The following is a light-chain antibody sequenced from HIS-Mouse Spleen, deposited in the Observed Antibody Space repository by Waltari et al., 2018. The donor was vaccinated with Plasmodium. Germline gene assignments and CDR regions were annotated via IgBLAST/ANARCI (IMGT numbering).Light chain of an antibody. V-gene: IGLV3-25*03. CDR1: ALPKQY. Sequence: SYELTQPPSVSVSPGQTARITCSGDALPKQYAYWYQQKPGQAPGLVIYKDSGRPSGIPELFSGSSSGTTVTLTISGVQAEDEADYYCQSADSSGTPNWVFGGGTKLTVL. CDR2: KDS. J-gene: IGLJ3*02. CDR3: QSADSSGTPNWV.